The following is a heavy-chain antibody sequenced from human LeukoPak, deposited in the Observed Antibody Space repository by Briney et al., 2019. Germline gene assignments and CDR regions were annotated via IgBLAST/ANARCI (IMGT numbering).Heavy chain of an antibody. D-gene: IGHD5-12*01. J-gene: IGHJ6*02. Sequence: ASVKVSCKASGYTFTSYGISWVRQAPGQGLEWMGWISAYNGNTNYAQKLQGRVTMTTDTSTSTAYMELRSLRSDDTAVYYCARARFYESVDIVATIVQGYYGMDVWGQGTTVTVSS. CDR3: ARARFYESVDIVATIVQGYYGMDV. V-gene: IGHV1-18*01. CDR2: ISAYNGNT. CDR1: GYTFTSYG.